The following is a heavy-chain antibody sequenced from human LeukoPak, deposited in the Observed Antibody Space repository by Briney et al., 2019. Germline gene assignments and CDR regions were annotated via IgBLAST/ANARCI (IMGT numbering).Heavy chain of an antibody. J-gene: IGHJ4*02. CDR3: ARGRLCSSARCYWFDY. Sequence: GGSLRLSCAASGFSFTDYYMSWIRQAPGKGLEWVSYISGSSVNTNYADSVKGRFTVSRDNAKNSLYLQMNSLRAEDTAVYYCARGRLCSSARCYWFDYWGQGTLVPVSS. CDR1: GFSFTDYY. D-gene: IGHD2-2*01. CDR2: ISGSSVNT. V-gene: IGHV3-11*06.